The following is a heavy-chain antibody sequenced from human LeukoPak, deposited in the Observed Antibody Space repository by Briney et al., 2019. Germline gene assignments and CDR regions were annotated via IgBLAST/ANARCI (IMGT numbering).Heavy chain of an antibody. CDR3: ARDHDYGPDY. D-gene: IGHD4/OR15-4a*01. Sequence: EASVKVSCKTSGYSFTVHYLHRLRQAPGQGLEWMGWIKPDSGATTFAQNFQGRVTMTSDTSINTAYMELSSLTSDDTAMYYCARDHDYGPDYWGQGTLVTVSA. V-gene: IGHV1-2*02. J-gene: IGHJ4*02. CDR1: GYSFTVHY. CDR2: IKPDSGAT.